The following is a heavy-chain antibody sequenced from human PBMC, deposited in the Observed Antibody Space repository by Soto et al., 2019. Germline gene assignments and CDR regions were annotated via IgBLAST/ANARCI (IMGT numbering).Heavy chain of an antibody. J-gene: IGHJ4*02. D-gene: IGHD2-8*02. CDR1: GLTFSSYA. CDR2: ISGRGGGT. V-gene: IGHV3-23*01. Sequence: GGSLSLSCTSAGLTFSSYAMSWVRQAPGKGLEWVSSISGRGGGTDYADSVKGRFTVSRDNSKNTLYLQMNSLSAEDTAVYYCAEGDGGWYRTGGTCYSDYWGK. CDR3: AEGDGGWYRTGGTCYSDY.